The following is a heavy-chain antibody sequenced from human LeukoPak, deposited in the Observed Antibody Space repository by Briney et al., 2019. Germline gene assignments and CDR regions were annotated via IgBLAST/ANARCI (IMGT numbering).Heavy chain of an antibody. CDR3: AKGKAVAGRSGFDY. J-gene: IGHJ4*02. V-gene: IGHV3-30*18. Sequence: GGSLRLSCAASGFTFSSYGMHWVRQAPGKGLEWVAVISYDGSNKYYADSVKGRFTISRDNSKNTLYLQMNSLRVEDTAVYYCAKGKAVAGRSGFDYWGQGTLVTVSS. D-gene: IGHD6-19*01. CDR2: ISYDGSNK. CDR1: GFTFSSYG.